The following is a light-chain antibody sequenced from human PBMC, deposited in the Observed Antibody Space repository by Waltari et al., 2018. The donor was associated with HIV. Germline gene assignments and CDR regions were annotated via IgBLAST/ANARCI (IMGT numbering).Light chain of an antibody. V-gene: IGKV2-40*01. CDR1: PSLMHIRDGDRS. Sequence: IVLTQTPLSLPVSPGETASIPCNSPPSLMHIRDGDRSLDWSVQRPGRSPRIMMYSVSLRPSGVPDRIRGSGSGSSFTLDITDVQADDVGVYYCMQRLEFPYTFGGGTKVE. J-gene: IGKJ4*01. CDR3: MQRLEFPYT. CDR2: SVS.